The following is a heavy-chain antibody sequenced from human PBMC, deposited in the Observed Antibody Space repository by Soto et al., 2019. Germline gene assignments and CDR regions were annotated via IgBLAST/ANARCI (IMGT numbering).Heavy chain of an antibody. V-gene: IGHV3-11*06. J-gene: IGHJ1*01. CDR2: IDSSSGYS. Sequence: QVQLVESGGGLVKPGGSLRLSCAASGFTFSDYYMTWIRQAPGKGLQWVSHIDSSSGYSNYADSVKGRFAISRDNVKKSLYLHMNSLRAEDTAVYYCARSGDSSGYFWGSDHWGQCILFTVSS. CDR3: ARSGDSSGYFWGSDH. D-gene: IGHD3-22*01. CDR1: GFTFSDYY.